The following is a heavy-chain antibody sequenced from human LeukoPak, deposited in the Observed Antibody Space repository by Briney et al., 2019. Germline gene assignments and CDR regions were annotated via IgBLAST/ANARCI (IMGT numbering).Heavy chain of an antibody. CDR3: IRGKGGSGNYYTFVY. D-gene: IGHD3-10*01. V-gene: IGHV3-72*01. Sequence: GGSLRLSCAASGLTFSDHYIDWVRQAPGKGLEWVARVRNKANSYTTDYAASVKGRFTISRDDSKNSLYLQMNRLKTEDTAVYFCIRGKGGSGNYYTFVYWGQGTLVTVSS. J-gene: IGHJ4*02. CDR1: GLTFSDHY. CDR2: VRNKANSYTT.